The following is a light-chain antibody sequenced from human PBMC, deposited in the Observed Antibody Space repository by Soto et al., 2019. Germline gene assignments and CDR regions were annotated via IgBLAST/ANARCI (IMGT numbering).Light chain of an antibody. CDR2: DAS. CDR3: QQYDSLWT. V-gene: IGKV1-5*01. J-gene: IGKJ1*01. CDR1: QSINKL. Sequence: DIKMTQYPSILSASVGDRVTITCRASQSINKLLAWYQQKPGKAPNLLVSDASSLQSGVPSRFSGSGSGTEFTLTISGLQPQDFATYYCQQYDSLWTFGQGTKVDIK.